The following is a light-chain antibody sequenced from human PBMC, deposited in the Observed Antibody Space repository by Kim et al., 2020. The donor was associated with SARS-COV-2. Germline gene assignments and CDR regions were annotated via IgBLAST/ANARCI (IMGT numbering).Light chain of an antibody. V-gene: IGLV3-19*01. CDR1: SLKTYY. CDR2: GKN. Sequence: SELTQDPAVSVALGQTVRITCQGDSLKTYYATWYQQKPGQAPIVVIYGKNNRPSGIPDRFSGSSSGNTASLTVTGAQAVDEADYYCNSRDNSGDHVVFGG. CDR3: NSRDNSGDHVV. J-gene: IGLJ2*01.